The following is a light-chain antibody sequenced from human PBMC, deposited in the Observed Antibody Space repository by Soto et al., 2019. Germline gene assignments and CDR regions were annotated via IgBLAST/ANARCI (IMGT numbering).Light chain of an antibody. V-gene: IGKV3-20*01. J-gene: IGKJ1*01. CDR2: GAS. CDR3: QQSYSTPRT. CDR1: QSVTSSY. Sequence: EIVLTQSPGTLSLSPGERATLSCRASQSVTSSYLAWYQQKPGQAPWLLIYGASNRASGIPDRFSGSGSGTDFTLTISSLQPEDFATYYCQQSYSTPRTFGQGTKVDIK.